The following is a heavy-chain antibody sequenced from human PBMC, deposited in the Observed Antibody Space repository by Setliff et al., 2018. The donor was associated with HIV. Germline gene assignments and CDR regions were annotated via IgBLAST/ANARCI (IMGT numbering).Heavy chain of an antibody. V-gene: IGHV4-34*01. Sequence: PSETLSLTCAVHGGPLTDHYWNWIRQSPGKGLEWIAEVHHTGYLNYNPSLKSRVTISRDPSTKHFSLKMTSVTAADTALYYCTRAGYGHGFDIWGQGTTVTVSS. CDR3: TRAGYGHGFDI. CDR2: VHHTGYL. CDR1: GGPLTDHY. D-gene: IGHD5-18*01. J-gene: IGHJ6*02.